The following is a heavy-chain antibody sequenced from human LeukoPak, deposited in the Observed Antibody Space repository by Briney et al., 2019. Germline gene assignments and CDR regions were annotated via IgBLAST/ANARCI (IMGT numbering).Heavy chain of an antibody. CDR3: AKAGVVPDSYFDY. Sequence: GGSLRLSCAASGFTVSSNYMSWVRQAPGKGLEWVSAISGSGGSTYYADSVKGRFTISRDNSKNTLYLQMNSLRAEDTAVYYCAKAGVVPDSYFDYWGQGTLVTVSS. CDR1: GFTVSSNY. CDR2: ISGSGGST. J-gene: IGHJ4*02. D-gene: IGHD2-2*01. V-gene: IGHV3-23*01.